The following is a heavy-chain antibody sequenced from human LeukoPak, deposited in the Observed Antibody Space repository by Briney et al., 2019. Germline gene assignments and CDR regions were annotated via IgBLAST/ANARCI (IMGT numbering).Heavy chain of an antibody. D-gene: IGHD3-22*01. Sequence: SETLSLTCAVYGGSFSGYYWGWIRQPPGKGLEWIGSIYHSGSTYYNPSLKSRVTISVDTSKNQFSLRLSSVTAADTAVYYCAGVVVLDAFDIWGQGTMVTVSS. V-gene: IGHV4-38-2*01. CDR2: IYHSGST. CDR1: GGSFSGYY. J-gene: IGHJ3*02. CDR3: AGVVVLDAFDI.